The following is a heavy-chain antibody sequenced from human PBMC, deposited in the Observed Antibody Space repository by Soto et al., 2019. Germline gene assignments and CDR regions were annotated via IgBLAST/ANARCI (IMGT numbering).Heavy chain of an antibody. J-gene: IGHJ5*02. D-gene: IGHD3-22*01. CDR1: GGSFSGYY. CDR2: INHSGST. V-gene: IGHV4-34*01. CDR3: ARGRHFTMIVVVTTGDNWFDP. Sequence: TLSLTCAVYGGSFSGYYWSWIRQPPGKGLEWIGEINHSGSTNYNPSLKSRVTISVDTSKNQFSLKLSSVTAADTAVYYCARGRHFTMIVVVTTGDNWFDPWGQGTLVTVSS.